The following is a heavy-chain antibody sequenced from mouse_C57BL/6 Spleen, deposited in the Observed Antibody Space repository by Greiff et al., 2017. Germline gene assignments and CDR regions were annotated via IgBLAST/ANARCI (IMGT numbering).Heavy chain of an antibody. CDR1: GYTFTSYW. CDR2: IYPGNSDT. CDR3: TRPHYGSSPHLYFDV. Sequence: EVQLQQSGTVLARPGASVKMSCKTSGYTFTSYWMHWVKQRPGQGLEWIGAIYPGNSDTRDNQKFKGKAKLTAVTSASTAYMELSSLTNEDYAVYYCTRPHYGSSPHLYFDVWGTGTTVTVSS. D-gene: IGHD1-1*01. V-gene: IGHV1-5*01. J-gene: IGHJ1*03.